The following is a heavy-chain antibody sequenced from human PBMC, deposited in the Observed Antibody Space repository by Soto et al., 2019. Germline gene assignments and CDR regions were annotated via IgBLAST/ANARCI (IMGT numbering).Heavy chain of an antibody. V-gene: IGHV3-30*04. CDR1: GFSFSSYT. J-gene: IGHJ4*02. CDR3: AREDIIVMVTAPNFEF. Sequence: QVQLVESGGGVVQPGRSLRLSCAASGFSFSSYTMHWVRQAPGKGLEWVAVISSDGRNKYYADPVKGRVTISRDNSKNTLYLQMNSLSSEDTAVYFCAREDIIVMVTAPNFEFWGQGTLVTVSS. D-gene: IGHD2-21*02. CDR2: ISSDGRNK.